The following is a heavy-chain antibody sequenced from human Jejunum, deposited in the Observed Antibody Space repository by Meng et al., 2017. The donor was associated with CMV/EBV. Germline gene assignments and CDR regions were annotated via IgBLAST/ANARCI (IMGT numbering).Heavy chain of an antibody. Sequence: QVQLVQSGGEVKKPGASVQVSCKASGYTFTGYNMHWVRQAPGQGLEWMGRIITNTGGTNYAQKFQGRVTMTRDTSISTGYMELNSLRSDDTAVYYCARGHNFGFEYWGQGTLVTVSS. J-gene: IGHJ4*02. D-gene: IGHD1-1*01. V-gene: IGHV1-2*06. CDR1: GYTFTGYN. CDR3: ARGHNFGFEY. CDR2: IITNTGGT.